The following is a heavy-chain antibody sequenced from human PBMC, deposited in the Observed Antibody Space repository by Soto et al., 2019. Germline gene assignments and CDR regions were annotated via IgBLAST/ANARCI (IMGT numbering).Heavy chain of an antibody. Sequence: GGSLRLSCAASEFTFSSYGMHWVRQAPGKGLEWVAVILDDGSNKYYTDSVRGRFTISRDNSKNTLYLQMNSLRAEDTAVYYCARDLAGIGGMRSLYYGMDVWGQGTTVTVSS. CDR1: EFTFSSYG. J-gene: IGHJ6*02. D-gene: IGHD2-8*01. CDR2: ILDDGSNK. V-gene: IGHV3-33*01. CDR3: ARDLAGIGGMRSLYYGMDV.